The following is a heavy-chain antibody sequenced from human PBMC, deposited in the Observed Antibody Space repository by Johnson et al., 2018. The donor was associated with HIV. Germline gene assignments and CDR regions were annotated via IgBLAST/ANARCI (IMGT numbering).Heavy chain of an antibody. CDR1: GFTFSSYG. CDR3: AKDLFTEREDDVFDF. J-gene: IGHJ3*01. CDR2: IWYDGSTK. Sequence: QMQLVESGGGVVQPGRSLRLSCAASGFTFSSYGMHWVRQAPGTGLEWVAVIWYDGSTKYYADSVKGRFTISRDNSKNTLYLQMNSLRAEDTAVYYCAKDLFTEREDDVFDFWGQGTMVTVSS. V-gene: IGHV3-33*06. D-gene: IGHD1-26*01.